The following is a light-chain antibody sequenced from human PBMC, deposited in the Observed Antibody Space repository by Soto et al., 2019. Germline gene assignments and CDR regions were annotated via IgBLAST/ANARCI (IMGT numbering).Light chain of an antibody. CDR3: QHYGTSPRT. J-gene: IGKJ1*01. Sequence: EIVLTQSPGTLSLFPGERATFSCRASQSVSSTYLAWYQQKPGQAPRLLIYAASSRATGSPDRFSGSGSGRDFTITISRLEPEDLAVYYCQHYGTSPRTFGQGTKVEIK. CDR1: QSVSSTY. CDR2: AAS. V-gene: IGKV3-20*01.